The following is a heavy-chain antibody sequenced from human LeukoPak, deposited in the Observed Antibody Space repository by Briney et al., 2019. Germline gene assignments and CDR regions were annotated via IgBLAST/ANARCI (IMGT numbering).Heavy chain of an antibody. Sequence: AASVKVSCKASGYTFTGYYMHWVRQAPGEGLEWMGWINPNSGGTNYAQKFQGRVTMTRDTSISTAYMELSRLRSDDTAVYYCARGYYDYVWGSYAWGYYFDYWGQGTLVTVSS. J-gene: IGHJ4*02. CDR3: ARGYYDYVWGSYAWGYYFDY. CDR1: GYTFTGYY. V-gene: IGHV1-2*02. D-gene: IGHD3-16*01. CDR2: INPNSGGT.